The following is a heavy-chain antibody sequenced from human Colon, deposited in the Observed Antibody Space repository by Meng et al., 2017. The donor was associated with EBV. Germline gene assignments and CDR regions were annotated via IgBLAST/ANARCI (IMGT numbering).Heavy chain of an antibody. CDR1: GGSFRDYY. D-gene: IGHD3-10*01. Sequence: LQQGGAGFFKPSRALSRSCAVYGGSFRDYYWTWIRHPPGKGLEWIGEIDHRGNTKYNPSLKSRVTISLDTSKKQFSLKVSSVTAADSAVYYCARRGPSGNFSPWSQGALVTVSS. J-gene: IGHJ5*02. CDR3: ARRGPSGNFSP. V-gene: IGHV4-34*01. CDR2: IDHRGNT.